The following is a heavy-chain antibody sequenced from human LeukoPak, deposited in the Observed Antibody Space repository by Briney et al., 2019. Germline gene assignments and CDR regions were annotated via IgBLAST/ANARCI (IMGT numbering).Heavy chain of an antibody. D-gene: IGHD3-10*01. CDR1: GFTFSSTW. V-gene: IGHV3-7*01. J-gene: IGHJ4*02. Sequence: GGSLRLSCAASGFTFSSTWMSWVRQAPGKGLEWVANIKTDGSEKYYEDSVKGRFTISRDNAKDSLYLQMNSLRAEDTAAYYCAKYHYGSGTSFGYWGQGILVTVSS. CDR2: IKTDGSEK. CDR3: AKYHYGSGTSFGY.